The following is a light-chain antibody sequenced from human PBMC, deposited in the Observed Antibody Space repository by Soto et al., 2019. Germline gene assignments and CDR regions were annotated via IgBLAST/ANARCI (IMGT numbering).Light chain of an antibody. CDR2: AAS. CDR3: QQTYSIPVT. V-gene: IGKV1-39*01. CDR1: QSISSY. J-gene: IGKJ2*01. Sequence: DIQMTQSPSSLSASVGDRVTITCRASQSISSYLNWYQQKPGKAPKVLIYAASNLQSGVPSRFSGRGSGADFTLTISSLQPEDFATYYCQQTYSIPVTFGQGTKLEIK.